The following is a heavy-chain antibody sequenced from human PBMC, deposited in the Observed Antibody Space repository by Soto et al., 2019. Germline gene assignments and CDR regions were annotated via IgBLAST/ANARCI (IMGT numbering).Heavy chain of an antibody. D-gene: IGHD3-16*02. CDR2: ISSSSSTI. J-gene: IGHJ6*03. V-gene: IGHV3-48*01. Sequence: GGSLRLSCAASGFTFSSYSMNWVRQAPGKGLEWVSYISSSSSTIYYADSVKGRFTISRDNAKISLYLQMNSLRAEDTAVYYCARVRTGTFGGVIVIDYYYYMDVWGKGTTVTVSS. CDR1: GFTFSSYS. CDR3: ARVRTGTFGGVIVIDYYYYMDV.